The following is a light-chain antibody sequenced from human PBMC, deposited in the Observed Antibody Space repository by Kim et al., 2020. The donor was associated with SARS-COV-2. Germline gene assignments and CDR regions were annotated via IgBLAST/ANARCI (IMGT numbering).Light chain of an antibody. CDR3: TTHGGYNYV. V-gene: IGLV2-8*01. J-gene: IGLJ1*01. Sequence: PGQSVTISCTGGSSDVGGYNFVSWYQQHPGKVPRLMIYEVSKRPSGVPDRFSGSKSGNTASLTVSGLQAEDEADYYCTTHGGYNYVFGTGTKVTVL. CDR1: SSDVGGYNF. CDR2: EVS.